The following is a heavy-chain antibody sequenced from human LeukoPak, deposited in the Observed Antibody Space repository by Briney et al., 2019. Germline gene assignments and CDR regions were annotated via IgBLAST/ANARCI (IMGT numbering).Heavy chain of an antibody. CDR3: ASLAEGESGRGS. CDR1: GASVGSAGSH. J-gene: IGHJ5*02. D-gene: IGHD3-10*01. V-gene: IGHV4-61*08. CDR2: IHRTGST. Sequence: PSETLSLTCTVSGASVGSAGSHWMWIRQAPGKGLEYIGNIHRTGSTDYKPSLRSRVTISVDTSNNHFSLTLRSVTAADTAVYYCASLAEGESGRGSWGQGTFLSVSP.